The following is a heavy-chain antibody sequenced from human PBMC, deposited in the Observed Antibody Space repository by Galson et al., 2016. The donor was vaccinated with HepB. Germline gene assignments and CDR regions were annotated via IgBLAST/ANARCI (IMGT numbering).Heavy chain of an antibody. CDR1: GFTFSGSA. V-gene: IGHV3-73*01. J-gene: IGHJ4*02. CDR3: TSLTIFGVVTNY. CDR2: IRSKATNYAT. Sequence: SLRLSCAASGFTFSGSATHWVRQASGKGLEWVGRIRSKATNYATAPAASVKGSFTISRDDSKNTAYLQMNSLKTEDTAVYYCTSLTIFGVVTNYWGQGTLVTVSS. D-gene: IGHD3-3*01.